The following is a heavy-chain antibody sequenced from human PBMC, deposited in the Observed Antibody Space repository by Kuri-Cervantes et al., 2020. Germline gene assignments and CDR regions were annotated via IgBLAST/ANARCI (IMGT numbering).Heavy chain of an antibody. Sequence: GGSLRLSCAASGFTFDDYAMHWVRQAPGKGLEWVSGISWNSGSIGYADSVKGRFTISRDNDKNSLHLQMNRLRVEDTAVYFCAREKGAEVWNYVRYFDYWGQGALVTVSS. D-gene: IGHD3-16*01. CDR3: AREKGAEVWNYVRYFDY. CDR2: ISWNSGSI. J-gene: IGHJ4*02. V-gene: IGHV3-9*01. CDR1: GFTFDDYA.